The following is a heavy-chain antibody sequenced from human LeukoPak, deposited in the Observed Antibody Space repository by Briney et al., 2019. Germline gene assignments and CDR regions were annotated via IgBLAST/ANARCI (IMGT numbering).Heavy chain of an antibody. V-gene: IGHV4-34*01. CDR2: INHSGST. CDR1: GGSFSGYY. J-gene: IGHJ3*02. D-gene: IGHD6-13*01. Sequence: SETLSLTCAVYGGSFSGYYWSWIRQPPGKGLEWIGEINHSGSTNYNPSLKSRVTISVDTSKNQFSLKLSSVTAADTAVYYCARGSKGSSWYSASDIWGQGTMVTVSS. CDR3: ARGSKGSSWYSASDI.